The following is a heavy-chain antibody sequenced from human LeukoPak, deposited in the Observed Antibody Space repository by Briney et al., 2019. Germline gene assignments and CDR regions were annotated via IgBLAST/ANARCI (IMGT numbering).Heavy chain of an antibody. CDR1: GYTFTSYG. D-gene: IGHD3-3*01. J-gene: IGHJ4*02. Sequence: ASVTVSCNASGYTFTSYGISWVRQAPGQGLEWMGWISAYNGNTNYAQKLQGRVTMTTDTSTSTAYMELRSLRSDDTAVYYCARESVILRFLEWPQSYFDYWGQGTLVTVSS. CDR3: ARESVILRFLEWPQSYFDY. CDR2: ISAYNGNT. V-gene: IGHV1-18*01.